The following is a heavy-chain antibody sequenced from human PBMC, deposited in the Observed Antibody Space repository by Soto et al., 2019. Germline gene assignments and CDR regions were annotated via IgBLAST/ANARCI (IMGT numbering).Heavy chain of an antibody. CDR1: GGSISSDSFY. D-gene: IGHD2-2*01. V-gene: IGHV4-31*03. J-gene: IGHJ5*02. Sequence: PSETLSLTCTVSGGSISSDSFYWGWIRQHPGKGLEWIGYMYYSGYTSYNPSLKSRLTISVDTSKNQFSLKLSSVTAADTAVYFCAREGSLVLGPYPIDPWGQGTLVTVSS. CDR2: MYYSGYT. CDR3: AREGSLVLGPYPIDP.